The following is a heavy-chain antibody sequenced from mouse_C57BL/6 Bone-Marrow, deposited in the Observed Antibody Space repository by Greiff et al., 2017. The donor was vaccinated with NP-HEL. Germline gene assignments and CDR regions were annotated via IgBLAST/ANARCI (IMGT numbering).Heavy chain of an antibody. CDR2: IYPGSGST. V-gene: IGHV1-55*01. D-gene: IGHD1-1*01. CDR1: GYTFTSYW. CDR3: ARAGGTVVAYYYAMDY. J-gene: IGHJ4*01. Sequence: QVQLQQPGAELVKPGASVKMSCKASGYTFTSYWITWVKQRPGQGLEWIGDIYPGSGSTNYNEKFKSEATLTVDTSSSTAYMQLSSLTSEDSAVYYCARAGGTVVAYYYAMDYWGQGTSVTVSS.